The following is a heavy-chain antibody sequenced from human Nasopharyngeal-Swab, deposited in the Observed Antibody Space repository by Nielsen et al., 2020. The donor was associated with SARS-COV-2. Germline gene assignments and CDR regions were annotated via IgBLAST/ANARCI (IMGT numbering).Heavy chain of an antibody. J-gene: IGHJ4*02. D-gene: IGHD1-26*01. CDR2: IYSGDTT. CDR1: GFSVSSNY. Sequence: GESLKISGAASGFSVSSNYMTWVRQAPGKGLDWVSIIYSGDTTYYADSVKGRFTISRDTSKNTLYLQMNNLRVDDTAIYYCARLGSIVGGTPIDYWGQGTLVTVSS. V-gene: IGHV3-53*01. CDR3: ARLGSIVGGTPIDY.